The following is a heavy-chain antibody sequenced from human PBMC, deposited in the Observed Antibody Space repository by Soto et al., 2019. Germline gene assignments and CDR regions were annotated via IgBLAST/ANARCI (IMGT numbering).Heavy chain of an antibody. CDR2: ISYDGSNK. CDR1: GFTVSSYG. Sequence: GGSLRLSCAASGFTVSSYGMHWVRQAPGKGLEWVAVISYDGSNKYYADSVKGRFTISRDNSKNTLYLQMNSLRAEDTAVYYCAKDAGIAVAGMDVWGQGTTVTVSS. J-gene: IGHJ6*02. V-gene: IGHV3-30*18. D-gene: IGHD6-19*01. CDR3: AKDAGIAVAGMDV.